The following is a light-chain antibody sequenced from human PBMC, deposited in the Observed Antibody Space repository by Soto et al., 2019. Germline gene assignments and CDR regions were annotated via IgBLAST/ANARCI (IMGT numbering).Light chain of an antibody. J-gene: IGKJ5*01. CDR2: GAS. CDR3: HHRAGWPIT. Sequence: DILMTQSPSTLSVSVGERVTLTCWASQSVSSKLAWYQQKLGKAPRLLVYGASSMESGIPSRFSGSGSGTDFTLTISSLEPEDFALYYCHHRAGWPITFGQGTRLEI. V-gene: IGKV1-5*01. CDR1: QSVSSK.